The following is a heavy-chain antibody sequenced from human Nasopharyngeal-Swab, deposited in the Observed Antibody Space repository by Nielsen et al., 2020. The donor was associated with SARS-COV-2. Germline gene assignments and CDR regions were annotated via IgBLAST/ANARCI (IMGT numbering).Heavy chain of an antibody. V-gene: IGHV3-53*01. CDR1: GFTFSSY. CDR2: IHSDGNT. Sequence: GESLKISCAASGFTFSSYMSWVRQAPGKGLEWVSTIHSDGNTYFADSVRGRFSSYRDNYRNTLSLEMNSLRAEDTAVYYCASRGAANDPSTRDLPYSRRTFDLWGRGTLVTVSS. J-gene: IGHJ2*01. CDR3: ASRGAANDPSTRDLPYSRRTFDL. D-gene: IGHD4-11*01.